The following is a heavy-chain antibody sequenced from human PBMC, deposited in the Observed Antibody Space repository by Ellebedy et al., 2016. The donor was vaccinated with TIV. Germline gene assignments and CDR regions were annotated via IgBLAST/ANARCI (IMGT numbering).Heavy chain of an antibody. D-gene: IGHD3-10*01. CDR2: VSNGGDNT. J-gene: IGHJ4*02. CDR3: ARLYFGSGSYMIDS. V-gene: IGHV3-23*01. Sequence: GESLKISXAASGFPFSSYAMTWVRQAPGKGLQWMSTVSNGGDNTYNADSVKGRFTISRDNSKNTLFLSMTSLRAEDTAVYYCARLYFGSGSYMIDSWGQGTLVTVSS. CDR1: GFPFSSYA.